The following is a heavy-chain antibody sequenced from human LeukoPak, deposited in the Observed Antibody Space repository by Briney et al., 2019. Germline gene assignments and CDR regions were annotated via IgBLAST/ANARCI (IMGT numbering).Heavy chain of an antibody. CDR1: GFTFSSAA. V-gene: IGHV3-23*01. Sequence: GGSRRLSCAASGFTFSSAAMTWVRQAPGKGREWVSTITGSDDRTYYADSVKGRFTISRDYPKNTLRLQMNSLRVEDTAIYYCAKGPQVGSGYHPDYWGQGTLVTVSS. CDR3: AKGPQVGSGYHPDY. CDR2: ITGSDDRT. D-gene: IGHD3-22*01. J-gene: IGHJ4*02.